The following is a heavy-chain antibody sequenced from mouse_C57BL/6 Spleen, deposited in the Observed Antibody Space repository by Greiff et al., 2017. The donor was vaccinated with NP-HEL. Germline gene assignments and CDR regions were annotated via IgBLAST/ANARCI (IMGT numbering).Heavy chain of an antibody. CDR1: GYTFTSYW. CDR3: ARDYGSSYNYAMDY. CDR2: IDPSDSYT. J-gene: IGHJ4*01. D-gene: IGHD1-1*01. Sequence: QVQLQQPGAELVRPGTSVKLSCKASGYTFTSYWMHWVKQRPGQGLEWIGVIDPSDSYTNSNQKFKGQATLTVDTSASTAYMQLSSLTSEDSAVYYCARDYGSSYNYAMDYWGQGTSVTVSS. V-gene: IGHV1-59*01.